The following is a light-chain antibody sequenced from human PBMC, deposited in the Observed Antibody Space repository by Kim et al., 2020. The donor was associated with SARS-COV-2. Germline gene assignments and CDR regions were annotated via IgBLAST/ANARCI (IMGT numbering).Light chain of an antibody. J-gene: IGKJ5*01. CDR2: AAS. CDR3: QQSYGAPVT. CDR1: QGIRTY. V-gene: IGKV1-17*01. Sequence: DIQMTQSPSSLSASVGDRVTITCRASQGIRTYLSWYQQKPGRAPKLLIYAASTLQSGVPSRFSGSGSGTDFTLTISSLQSEDFATYFCQQSYGAPVTFGQGTRLEIK.